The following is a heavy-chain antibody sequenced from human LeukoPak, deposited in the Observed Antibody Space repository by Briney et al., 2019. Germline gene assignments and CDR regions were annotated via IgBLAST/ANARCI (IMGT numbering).Heavy chain of an antibody. V-gene: IGHV4-59*08. D-gene: IGHD3-22*01. CDR2: IYYSGST. CDR1: GGSISSYY. CDR3: ARHYYDSSGYFMPNHITNAFDI. Sequence: SETLSLTCTVSGGSISSYYWSWIRQPPGKGLEWIGYIYYSGSTNYNPSLKSRVTISVDTSKNQFSLKLGSVTAADTAVYYCARHYYDSSGYFMPNHITNAFDIWGQGTMVTVSS. J-gene: IGHJ3*02.